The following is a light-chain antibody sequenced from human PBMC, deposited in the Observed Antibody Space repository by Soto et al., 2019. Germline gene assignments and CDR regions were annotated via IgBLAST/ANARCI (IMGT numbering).Light chain of an antibody. V-gene: IGKV3-15*01. J-gene: IGKJ1*01. CDR1: QSVSSN. CDR2: GAS. CDR3: QQYKNWQGT. Sequence: EIVMTQSPATLSVSPGERVTLSCRASQSVSSNLAWYQQKPGQAPRLLIYGASTRATDIPARFSGSGSGTEFTLTISSLQSEDFAVYHCQQYKNWQGTFGQGNKVEIK.